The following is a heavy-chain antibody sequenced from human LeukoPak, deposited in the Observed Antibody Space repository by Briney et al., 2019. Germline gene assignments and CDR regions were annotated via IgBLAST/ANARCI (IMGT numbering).Heavy chain of an antibody. CDR1: GGTFSSYA. CDR2: IIPIFGTA. CDR3: AGRDTLHRNYYYYGMDV. D-gene: IGHD5-18*01. J-gene: IGHJ6*02. V-gene: IGHV1-69*13. Sequence: ASVKVSCKASGGTFSSYAISWVRQAPGQGLEWMGGIIPIFGTANYAQKFQGRVTITADESTSTAYMELSSLRSEDTAVYYCAGRDTLHRNYYYYGMDVWGQGTTVTVSS.